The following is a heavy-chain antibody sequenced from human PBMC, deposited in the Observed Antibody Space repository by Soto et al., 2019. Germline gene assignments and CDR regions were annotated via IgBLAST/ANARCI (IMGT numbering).Heavy chain of an antibody. CDR1: GGSISSGGYY. V-gene: IGHV4-31*03. CDR3: ARERIMITFGGVIANFDY. CDR2: IYYSGST. D-gene: IGHD3-16*02. Sequence: QVQLQESGPGLVKPSQTLSLTCTVSGGSISSGGYYWSWIRQHPGKGLEGIGYIYYSGSTYYNPSLKSRVTISVDTSKNQFSLKLSSVTAADTAVYYCARERIMITFGGVIANFDYWGQGTLVTVSS. J-gene: IGHJ4*02.